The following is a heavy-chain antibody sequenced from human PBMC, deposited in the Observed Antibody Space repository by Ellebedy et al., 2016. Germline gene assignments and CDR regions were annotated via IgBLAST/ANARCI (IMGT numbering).Heavy chain of an antibody. V-gene: IGHV4-31*03. Sequence: SETLSLTCTVSGDPITSGTYSWNWVRQHPGKGLEWLGCIYYSGSAFYNPSLKSRLTMSVDTSKNQFSLKLTSVTVADKAVYYCARDDSTYDAFDVWGQGTMVTVSS. CDR2: IYYSGSA. CDR3: ARDDSTYDAFDV. D-gene: IGHD3-22*01. J-gene: IGHJ3*01. CDR1: GDPITSGTYS.